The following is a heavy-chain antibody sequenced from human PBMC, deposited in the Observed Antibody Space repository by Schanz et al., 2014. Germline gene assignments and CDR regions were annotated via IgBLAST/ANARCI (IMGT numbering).Heavy chain of an antibody. J-gene: IGHJ3*02. V-gene: IGHV3-74*02. CDR1: GFTFSNYW. Sequence: EVQLVDSGGGLVKPGGSLRLSCAASGFTFSNYWMHWVRQAPGKGLVWVSRINGDGSRTAYADSVKGRFTISRDNAKNTLYLQMNSLRAEDTAVYYCAKSDAFDIWGQGTLVTVSS. CDR3: AKSDAFDI. CDR2: INGDGSRT.